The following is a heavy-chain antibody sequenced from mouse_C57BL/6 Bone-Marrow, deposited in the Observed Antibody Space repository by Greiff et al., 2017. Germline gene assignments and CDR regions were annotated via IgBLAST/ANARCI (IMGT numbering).Heavy chain of an antibody. D-gene: IGHD2-1*01. Sequence: EVQLQQSGAELVKPGASVKLSCTASGFNIKDYYMHWVKQRTEQGLEWIGRIDPEDGETKYAPKFPGKATITADTSSNTAYLQLSSLTSEDTAVYYCARLLWSARDYYYARDYWGQGTSVTVAA. J-gene: IGHJ4*01. CDR2: IDPEDGET. V-gene: IGHV14-2*01. CDR3: ARLLWSARDYYYARDY. CDR1: GFNIKDYY.